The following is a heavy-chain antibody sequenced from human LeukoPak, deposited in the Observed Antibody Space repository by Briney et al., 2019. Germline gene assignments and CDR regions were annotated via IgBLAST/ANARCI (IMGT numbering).Heavy chain of an antibody. Sequence: SETLSLTCTVSGGSISSYYWSWIRQPPGKGLEWIGYISYSGSTTYNPSLKSRVTISVDTSKNQFSVKLSSVTAADTAVYYCAREWNYVIDSWGQGTLVTVSS. V-gene: IGHV4-59*01. CDR2: ISYSGST. CDR3: AREWNYVIDS. J-gene: IGHJ5*01. D-gene: IGHD1-7*01. CDR1: GGSISSYY.